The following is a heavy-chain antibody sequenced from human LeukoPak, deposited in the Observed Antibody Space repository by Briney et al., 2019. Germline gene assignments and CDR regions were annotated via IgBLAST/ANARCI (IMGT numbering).Heavy chain of an antibody. Sequence: GGSLRLSCAASGFTFSSYSMNWVRQAPGKGLEWVSYISSSTSIIYYADSVKGRFTISRDNAKNSLYLQMNSLRDEGTAVYYCARAPDYYDSSGSIFDYWGQGTLVTVSS. CDR3: ARAPDYYDSSGSIFDY. D-gene: IGHD3-22*01. V-gene: IGHV3-48*02. CDR2: ISSSTSII. J-gene: IGHJ4*02. CDR1: GFTFSSYS.